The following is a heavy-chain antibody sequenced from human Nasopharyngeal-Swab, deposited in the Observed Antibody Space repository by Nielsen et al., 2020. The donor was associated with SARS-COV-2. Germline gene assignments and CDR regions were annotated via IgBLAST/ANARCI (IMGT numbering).Heavy chain of an antibody. D-gene: IGHD3-3*01. CDR2: ISAYNGNT. CDR1: GYTFTSYY. V-gene: IGHV1-18*04. Sequence: ASVKVSCKASGYTFTSYYMHWVRQAPGQGLEWMGWISAYNGNTNYAQKLQGRVTMTTDTSTSTAYMELRSLRSDDTAVYYCARGRYYYDFWSGPSPNNWFDPWGQGTLVTVSS. CDR3: ARGRYYYDFWSGPSPNNWFDP. J-gene: IGHJ5*02.